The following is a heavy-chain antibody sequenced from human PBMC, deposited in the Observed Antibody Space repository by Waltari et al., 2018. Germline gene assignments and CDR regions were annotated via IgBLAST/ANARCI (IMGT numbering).Heavy chain of an antibody. J-gene: IGHJ4*02. V-gene: IGHV4-59*01. CDR2: IYYSGST. D-gene: IGHD4-17*01. CDR3: ARLGGTVTTFDY. CDR1: GGSISSYS. Sequence: QVQLQESGPGLVKPSETLSLTCTVSGGSISSYSWSWIRQPPGKGLEWIGYIYYSGSTNYNPALKSRVTISVDTSKNQFSLKLSSVTAADTAVYYCARLGGTVTTFDYWGQGTLVTVSS.